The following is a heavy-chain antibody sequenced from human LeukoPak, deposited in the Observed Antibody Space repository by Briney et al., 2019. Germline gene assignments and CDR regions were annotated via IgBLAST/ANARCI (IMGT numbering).Heavy chain of an antibody. CDR1: GGSISSDDYY. Sequence: SETLSLTCTVSGGSISSDDYYWSWIRQPPGKGLEWIGYIYYSGSTNYNPSLKSRVTISADTSKNQFSLKLSSVTAADTAVYYCARDRIQIASDAFGIRGQGTMVPVSS. D-gene: IGHD5-18*01. CDR2: IYYSGST. CDR3: ARDRIQIASDAFGI. J-gene: IGHJ3*02. V-gene: IGHV4-30-4*01.